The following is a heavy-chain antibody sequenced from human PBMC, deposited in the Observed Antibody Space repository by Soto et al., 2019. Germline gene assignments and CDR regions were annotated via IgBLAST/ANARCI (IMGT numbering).Heavy chain of an antibody. V-gene: IGHV3-30-3*01. CDR2: ISYDGSNK. D-gene: IGHD3-3*01. CDR1: GFTFSSYS. CDR3: ARDPGYDFWSGYPSGMDV. J-gene: IGHJ6*02. Sequence: GGSLRLSCTASGFTFSSYSMHWVRQAPGKGLEWVAVISYDGSNKYYADSVKGRFTISRDNSKNTLYLQMNSLRAEDTAVYYCARDPGYDFWSGYPSGMDVWGQGTTVTVSS.